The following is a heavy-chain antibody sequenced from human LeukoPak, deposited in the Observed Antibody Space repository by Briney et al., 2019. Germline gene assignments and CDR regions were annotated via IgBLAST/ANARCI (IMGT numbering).Heavy chain of an antibody. Sequence: ASLKVSCKASGYTFTGYYRHWVRQAPAQGLEWMGWIKPNSGGTNYAQKFQGRVTMTRDTSISTAYMELSKLRSDDTAVYYCARVPNYDSSGYYPFDYWGQGTLVTVSS. CDR3: ARVPNYDSSGYYPFDY. J-gene: IGHJ4*02. D-gene: IGHD3-22*01. V-gene: IGHV1-2*02. CDR2: IKPNSGGT. CDR1: GYTFTGYY.